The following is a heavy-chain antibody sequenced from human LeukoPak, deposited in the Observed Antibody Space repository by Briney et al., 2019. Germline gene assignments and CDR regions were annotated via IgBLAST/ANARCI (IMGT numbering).Heavy chain of an antibody. CDR2: ISAYNGNT. J-gene: IGHJ5*02. CDR3: ARGSGSPPLADWFDP. D-gene: IGHD1-26*01. Sequence: ASVKVSCKASGYTFTSYGISWVRQAPGQELEWMGWISAYNGNTNYAQKLQGRVTMTTDTSTSTAYMELRSLRSDDTAVYYCARGSGSPPLADWFDPWGQGTLVTVSS. CDR1: GYTFTSYG. V-gene: IGHV1-18*01.